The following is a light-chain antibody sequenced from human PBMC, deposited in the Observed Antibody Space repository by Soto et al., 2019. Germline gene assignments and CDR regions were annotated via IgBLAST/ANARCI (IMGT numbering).Light chain of an antibody. J-gene: IGKJ1*01. V-gene: IGKV3D-11*02. Sequence: EIVITHSPATLSFSPVEIATLSFRASQSVTSNFAWYQQKPGQAPRLLIYDASNRATGIPARFSGSGSGTDFTLTISRLETEDFAVYYCQQRSNWQTFGQGTKVDIK. CDR2: DAS. CDR1: QSVTSN. CDR3: QQRSNWQT.